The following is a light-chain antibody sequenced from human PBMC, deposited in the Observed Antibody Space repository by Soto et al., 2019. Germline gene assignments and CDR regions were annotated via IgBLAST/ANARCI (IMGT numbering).Light chain of an antibody. CDR1: SSDVGGHNY. CDR3: SSYTSSSTYV. J-gene: IGLJ1*01. V-gene: IGLV2-14*01. CDR2: EVS. Sequence: QSALTQPASVSGSSGQSITISCTGTSSDVGGHNYVSWYQQHPGRAPKLMIYEVSNRPSGVSNRFSGSKSGNTASLTISGLQPEDEADYYCSSYTSSSTYVFGTGTKVTVL.